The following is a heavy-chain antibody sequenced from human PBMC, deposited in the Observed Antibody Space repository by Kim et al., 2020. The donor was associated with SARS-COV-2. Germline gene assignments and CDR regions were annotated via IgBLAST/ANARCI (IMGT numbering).Heavy chain of an antibody. J-gene: IGHJ3*02. CDR3: ARDRQTYYYDSSGYYGAFDI. Sequence: RVTISVDTSKNQFSLKLSSVTAADTAVYYCARDRQTYYYDSSGYYGAFDIWGQGTMVTVSS. V-gene: IGHV4-39*07. D-gene: IGHD3-22*01.